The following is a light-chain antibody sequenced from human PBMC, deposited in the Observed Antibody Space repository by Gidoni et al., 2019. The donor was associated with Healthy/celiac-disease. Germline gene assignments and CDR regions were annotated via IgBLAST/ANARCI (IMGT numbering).Light chain of an antibody. CDR2: EVS. CDR3: SSYTSSSTYVV. J-gene: IGLJ2*01. Sequence: QSALTQPASVSGSPGQPITISCTGTSSDVGGYNYVSWYQQHPGKAPKLMIYEVSNRPSGVPDRFSGSKSSNTASLTISGLQAEDEADYYCSSYTSSSTYVVFGGGTKLTVL. V-gene: IGLV2-14*01. CDR1: SSDVGGYNY.